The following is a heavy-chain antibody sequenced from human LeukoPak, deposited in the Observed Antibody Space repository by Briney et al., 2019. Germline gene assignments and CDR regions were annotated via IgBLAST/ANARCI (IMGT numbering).Heavy chain of an antibody. J-gene: IGHJ4*02. V-gene: IGHV3-33*01. CDR3: ASYGSGSSNAFDY. CDR2: IWYDGSNK. Sequence: GGSLRLSCAASGFTFSSYGMHWVRQAPGKGLEWVAVIWYDGSNKYYADSVKGRFTISRDNSKNTLYLQMNSLRAEDMAVYYCASYGSGSSNAFDYWGQGTLVTVSS. CDR1: GFTFSSYG. D-gene: IGHD3-10*01.